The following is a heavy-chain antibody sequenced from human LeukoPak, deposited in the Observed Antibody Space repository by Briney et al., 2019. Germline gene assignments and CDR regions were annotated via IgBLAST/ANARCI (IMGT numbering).Heavy chain of an antibody. V-gene: IGHV3-7*03. CDR2: IKQDGSEK. J-gene: IGHJ4*02. D-gene: IGHD3-22*01. CDR3: TRSSSSYYYEFDC. CDR1: GFTFSPYW. Sequence: GGSLRLSCAGSGFTFSPYWMSWVRQAPGKGPEWVANIKQDGSEKYYVDSVKGRFTISRDNSKNTVYLQMNSLRAEDTAVYYCTRSSSSYYYEFDCWGQGTLVTVSS.